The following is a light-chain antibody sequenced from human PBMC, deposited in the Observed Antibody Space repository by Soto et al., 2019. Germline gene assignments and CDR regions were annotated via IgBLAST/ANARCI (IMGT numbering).Light chain of an antibody. J-gene: IGKJ1*01. CDR1: QSISSW. V-gene: IGKV1-5*01. Sequence: DIQMSQSLSTLSAYVGDRVTITCRASQSISSWLAWYQQKPGKAPKLLIYDASSLESGVPSRFSGSGSGTEFTLTISSLQPDDFATYYCQQYNSYSWTFGQRTKAAIK. CDR2: DAS. CDR3: QQYNSYSWT.